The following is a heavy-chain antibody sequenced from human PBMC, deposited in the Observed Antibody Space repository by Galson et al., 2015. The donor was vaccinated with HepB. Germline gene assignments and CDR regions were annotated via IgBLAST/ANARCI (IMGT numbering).Heavy chain of an antibody. CDR1: GFTFSSYS. Sequence: SLRLSCAASGFTFSSYSMNWVRQAPGKGLEWVSSISSSSSYIYYADSVKGRFTISRDNAKNSLYLQMNSLRAEDTAVYYCARDRGGVVVISARAAFDIWGQGTMVTVSS. V-gene: IGHV3-21*01. J-gene: IGHJ3*02. D-gene: IGHD3-22*01. CDR3: ARDRGGVVVISARAAFDI. CDR2: ISSSSSYI.